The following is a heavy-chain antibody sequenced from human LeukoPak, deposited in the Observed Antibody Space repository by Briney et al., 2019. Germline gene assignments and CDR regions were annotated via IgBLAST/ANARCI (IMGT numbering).Heavy chain of an antibody. Sequence: ASVKVSCKASGYTFTGYYMHWVRQAPGQGREWMGWINPNSGGTNYAQKFQGRVTMTRDTSISTAYMELSRLRSDDTAVYYCAKVRDIVGARVGAFDIWGQGTMVTVSS. CDR3: AKVRDIVGARVGAFDI. D-gene: IGHD1-26*01. J-gene: IGHJ3*02. V-gene: IGHV1-2*02. CDR1: GYTFTGYY. CDR2: INPNSGGT.